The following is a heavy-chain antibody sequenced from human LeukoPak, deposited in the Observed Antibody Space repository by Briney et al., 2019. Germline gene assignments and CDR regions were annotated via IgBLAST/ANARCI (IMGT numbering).Heavy chain of an antibody. J-gene: IGHJ6*03. CDR2: IYYSGST. CDR1: GGSINSYY. D-gene: IGHD3-22*01. CDR3: ARETYYYDSSGYYPYMDV. V-gene: IGHV4-59*01. Sequence: PSETLSLTCTVSGGSINSYYWSWIRQPPGKGLEWIGYIYYSGSTNYNPSLKSRVTISVETSKSQFSLKLSSVTAADTAVYYCARETYYYDSSGYYPYMDVWGKGTTVTVSS.